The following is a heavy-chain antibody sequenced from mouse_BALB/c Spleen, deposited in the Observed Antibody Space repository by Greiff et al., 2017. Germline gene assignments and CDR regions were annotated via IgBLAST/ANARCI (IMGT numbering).Heavy chain of an antibody. J-gene: IGHJ4*01. CDR2: ISSGGST. Sequence: EVKLVESGGGLVKPGGSLKLSCAASGFTFSSYAMSWVRQTPEKRLEWVASISSGGSTYYPDSVKGRFTISRDNARNILYLQMSSLRSEDTAMYYCARGDYDYDAMDYWGQGTSVTVSS. D-gene: IGHD2-4*01. CDR3: ARGDYDYDAMDY. V-gene: IGHV5-6-5*01. CDR1: GFTFSSYA.